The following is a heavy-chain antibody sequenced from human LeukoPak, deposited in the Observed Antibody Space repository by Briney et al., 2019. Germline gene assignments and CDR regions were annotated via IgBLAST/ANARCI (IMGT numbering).Heavy chain of an antibody. CDR2: NYHSGST. Sequence: SETVSLTCTVSGYSITSGYFWGFIQPPAEKGLEWIGRNYHSGSTNYNSSLKSRVTISVDTSKNQISLKLNSVTAADTAVYYCARVGTVNYYYGMDVWGKGTTVTVSS. CDR3: ARVGTVNYYYGMDV. V-gene: IGHV4-38-2*02. J-gene: IGHJ6*04. D-gene: IGHD4-17*01. CDR1: GYSITSGYF.